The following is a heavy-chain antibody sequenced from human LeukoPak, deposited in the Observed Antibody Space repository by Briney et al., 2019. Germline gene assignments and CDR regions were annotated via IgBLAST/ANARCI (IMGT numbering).Heavy chain of an antibody. CDR2: IYTSGST. V-gene: IGHV4-61*02. CDR1: GGSISSGSYY. CDR3: ARTYYGSGTKYYYYYYMDV. J-gene: IGHJ6*03. Sequence: PSETLSLTCTVSGGSISSGSYYWSWIRQPAGKGLEWIGRIYTSGSTNYNPSLKSRVTMSVDTSKTQFSLKLSSVPAADTAVYYCARTYYGSGTKYYYYYYMDVWGKGTTVTVSS. D-gene: IGHD3-10*01.